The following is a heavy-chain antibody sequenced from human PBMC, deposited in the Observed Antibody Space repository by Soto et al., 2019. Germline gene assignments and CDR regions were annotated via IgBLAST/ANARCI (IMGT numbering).Heavy chain of an antibody. CDR1: GGSISSSNW. D-gene: IGHD1-26*01. CDR2: IYHSGST. Sequence: QVQLQESGPGLVKPSGTLSLTCAVSGGSISSSNWWSWVRQPPGKGLEWIGEIYHSGSTNYTPSLTSPSTIAVDTSPTPFSLPLSSVTAATTAVYSCASTPWAAYTAYSFHSWGQGTLVTVSS. CDR3: ASTPWAAYTAYSFHS. J-gene: IGHJ4*02. V-gene: IGHV4-4*02.